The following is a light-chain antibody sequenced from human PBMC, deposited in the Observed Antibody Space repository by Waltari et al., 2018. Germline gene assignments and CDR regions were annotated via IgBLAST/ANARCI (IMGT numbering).Light chain of an antibody. Sequence: EIVMTHPPDPLAVSLGERATINCKSRKSILYSSKSKNYLAWYQQKPGQPPKLLINRASIRESGVPDRFSGSGSGTDFTLTIGSLQAEDVAIYYCQQYYNTPRTFGQGTKVEIK. J-gene: IGKJ1*01. CDR3: QQYYNTPRT. CDR1: KSILYSSKSKNY. CDR2: RAS. V-gene: IGKV4-1*01.